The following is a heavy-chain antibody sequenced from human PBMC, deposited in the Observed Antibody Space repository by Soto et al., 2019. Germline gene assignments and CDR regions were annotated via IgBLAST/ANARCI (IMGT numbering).Heavy chain of an antibody. J-gene: IGHJ4*02. CDR3: ARGAQGDGSGSSARFDY. D-gene: IGHD3-10*01. CDR2: IYSGGSK. Sequence: GGSLRLSCAASGFIVSSNYMSWVRQAPGKGLEWVSLIYSGGSKYYADSVKGRFTISRDNSKNTLYVEMNRLRVEDTAVYYCARGAQGDGSGSSARFDYWGQGTLVTVSS. CDR1: GFIVSSNY. V-gene: IGHV3-66*01.